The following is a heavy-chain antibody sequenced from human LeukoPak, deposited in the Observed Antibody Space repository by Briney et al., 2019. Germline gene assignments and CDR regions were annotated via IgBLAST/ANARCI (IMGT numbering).Heavy chain of an antibody. CDR3: ARDSRFLEWLPNYYYYGMDV. V-gene: IGHV4-59*01. CDR2: IYYSGST. Sequence: SETLSLTCTVSGGSISSYYWSWIRQPPGKGLEWIEYIYYSGSTNYNPSLKSRVTISVDTSKNQFSLKLSSVTAADTAVYYCARDSRFLEWLPNYYYYGMDVWGQGTTVTVSS. D-gene: IGHD3-3*01. J-gene: IGHJ6*02. CDR1: GGSISSYY.